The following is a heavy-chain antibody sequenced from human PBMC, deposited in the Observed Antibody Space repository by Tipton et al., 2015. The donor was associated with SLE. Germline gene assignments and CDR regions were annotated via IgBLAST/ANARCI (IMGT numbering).Heavy chain of an antibody. J-gene: IGHJ5*02. CDR2: IYYSGST. V-gene: IGHV4-31*11. D-gene: IGHD6-13*01. CDR1: GGSFSGYY. CDR3: ARGRQQLVPWFDP. Sequence: TLSLTCAVYGGSFSGYYWSWIRQHPGKGLEWIGYIYYSGSTYYNPSLKSRVTISVDTSKNQFSLKLSSVTAADTAVYYCARGRQQLVPWFDPWGRGTLVTVSS.